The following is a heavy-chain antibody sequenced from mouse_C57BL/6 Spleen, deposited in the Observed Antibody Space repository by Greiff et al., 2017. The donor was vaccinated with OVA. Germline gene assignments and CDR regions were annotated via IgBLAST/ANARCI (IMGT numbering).Heavy chain of an antibody. CDR1: GFTFSNYW. CDR3: TYDGYYVRAMDY. D-gene: IGHD2-3*01. CDR2: IRLKSDNYAT. J-gene: IGHJ4*01. Sequence: EVKVEESGGGLVQPGGSMKLSCVASGFTFSNYWMNWVRQSPEKGLEWVAQIRLKSDNYATHYAESVKGRFTISRDDSKSSVYLQMNNLRAEDTGIYYCTYDGYYVRAMDYWGQGTSVTVSS. V-gene: IGHV6-3*01.